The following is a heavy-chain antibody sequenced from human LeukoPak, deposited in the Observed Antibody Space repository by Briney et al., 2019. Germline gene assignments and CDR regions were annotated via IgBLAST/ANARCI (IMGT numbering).Heavy chain of an antibody. CDR3: ARDRCSSTSCYYLYGMDV. CDR1: GYTFTGYY. Sequence: ASVKVSCKASGYTFTGYYMHWVRQAPGQGLEWMRWINPNSGGTNYAQKFQGRVTMTRDTSISTAYMELSRLRSDDTAVYYCARDRCSSTSCYYLYGMDVWGQGTTVTVSS. CDR2: INPNSGGT. V-gene: IGHV1-2*02. D-gene: IGHD2-2*01. J-gene: IGHJ6*02.